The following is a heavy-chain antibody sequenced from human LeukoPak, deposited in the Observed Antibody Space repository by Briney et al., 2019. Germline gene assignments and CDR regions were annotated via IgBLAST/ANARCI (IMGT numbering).Heavy chain of an antibody. D-gene: IGHD3-3*01. CDR3: ASRSGSTPYYIDY. CDR1: GYTFTSQG. CDR2: INTYNGKT. Sequence: GASVKVSCKASGYTFTSQGISWVRQAPGQGLEWMGWINTYNGKTNYAQKFQGRVTMTADTSTSTAYLELRSLRSDDTAVYYCASRSGSTPYYIDYWGQGTLVAVSS. J-gene: IGHJ4*02. V-gene: IGHV1-18*01.